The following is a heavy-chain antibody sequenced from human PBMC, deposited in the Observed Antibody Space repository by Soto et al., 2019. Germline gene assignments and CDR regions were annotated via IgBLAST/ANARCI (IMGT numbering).Heavy chain of an antibody. Sequence: QVQLVQSGAEVKKPGSSVKVSCKASGGTFSSYAISWVRQAPGQGLEWMGGIIPIFGTANYAQKFQGRVTITADESTSTAYMEQSSLRSEDTAVYYCARIEHGGCSYYYYGMDVWGQGTTVTVSS. D-gene: IGHD2-15*01. J-gene: IGHJ6*02. V-gene: IGHV1-69*01. CDR3: ARIEHGGCSYYYYGMDV. CDR1: GGTFSSYA. CDR2: IIPIFGTA.